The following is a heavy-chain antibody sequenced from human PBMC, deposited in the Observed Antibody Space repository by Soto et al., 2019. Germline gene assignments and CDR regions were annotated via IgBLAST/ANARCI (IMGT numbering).Heavy chain of an antibody. CDR1: GGSISSYY. V-gene: IGHV4-4*07. CDR3: ARAPVLRYFAWGLGGMHV. CDR2: IYTSGST. J-gene: IGHJ6*02. Sequence: QVQLQESGPGLVKPSETLSLTCTVSGGSISSYYWSWIRQPAGKGLEWIGRIYTSGSTNYNPSLKSRVTMPEDTSKSRSSLKLSSVTAADTAVYYWARAPVLRYFAWGLGGMHVWAQGTRSPSP. D-gene: IGHD3-9*01.